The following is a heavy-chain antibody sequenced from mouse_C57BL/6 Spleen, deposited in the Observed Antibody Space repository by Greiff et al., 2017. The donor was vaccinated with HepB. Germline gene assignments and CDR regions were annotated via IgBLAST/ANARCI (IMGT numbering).Heavy chain of an antibody. CDR3: ARGSDGYPFAY. Sequence: EVQLQESGPGLVKPSQSLSLTCSVTGYSITSGYYWNWIRQFPGNKLEWMGYISYDGSNNYNPSLKNRISITRDTSKNQFFLKLNSVTTEDTATYYCARGSDGYPFAYWGQGPLVTVSA. CDR2: ISYDGSN. J-gene: IGHJ3*01. D-gene: IGHD2-3*01. V-gene: IGHV3-6*01. CDR1: GYSITSGYY.